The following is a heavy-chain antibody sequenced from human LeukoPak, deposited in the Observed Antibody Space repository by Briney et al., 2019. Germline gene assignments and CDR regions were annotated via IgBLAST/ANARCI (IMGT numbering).Heavy chain of an antibody. Sequence: SETLSLTCTVSGDSISSSSYYWGWIRQPPGKGLEWIGSIYYSGSTYYNPSLKSRVTISVDTSKNQFSLKLSSVTAADTAVYYCARIEYSSSPNWFDPWGQGTLVTVSS. CDR2: IYYSGST. CDR1: GDSISSSSYY. V-gene: IGHV4-39*01. CDR3: ARIEYSSSPNWFDP. D-gene: IGHD6-6*01. J-gene: IGHJ5*02.